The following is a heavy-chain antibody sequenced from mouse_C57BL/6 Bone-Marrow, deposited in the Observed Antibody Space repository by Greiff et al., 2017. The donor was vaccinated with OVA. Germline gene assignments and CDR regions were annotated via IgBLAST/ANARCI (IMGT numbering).Heavy chain of an antibody. Sequence: EVQLVESGGDLVKPGGSLKLSCAASGFTFSSYGMSWVRQTPDKRLEWVATISSGGSYTYYPDSVKGRFTISRDNAKNTLYLQMSSLKSEDTAMYYCARHRDYSNYSYYFDYWGQGTTLTVSS. CDR3: ARHRDYSNYSYYFDY. CDR1: GFTFSSYG. J-gene: IGHJ2*01. D-gene: IGHD2-5*01. CDR2: ISSGGSYT. V-gene: IGHV5-6*01.